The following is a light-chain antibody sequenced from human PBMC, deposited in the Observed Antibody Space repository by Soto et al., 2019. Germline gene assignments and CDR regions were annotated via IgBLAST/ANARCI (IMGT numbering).Light chain of an antibody. J-gene: IGKJ1*01. Sequence: EIVMTQSPAPLSVSPGERATLSCRASQSVSNNVAWDQKKPAQAPSLLIYGASTRATGIPARFSGSVSGTEFTYTITSLQSEYVAVYYCQQYNYWWTFGQGTKVEIK. CDR2: GAS. CDR1: QSVSNN. V-gene: IGKV3-15*01. CDR3: QQYNYWWT.